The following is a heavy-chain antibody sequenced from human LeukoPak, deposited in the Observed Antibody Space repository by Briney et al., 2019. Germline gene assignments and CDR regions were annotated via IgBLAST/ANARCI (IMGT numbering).Heavy chain of an antibody. Sequence: SQTLSLTCTVSGGSLSSGDYYWSWIRQPPGKGLEWIGYICYSGSTYYNPSLKSRVTISVDTSKNQFSLKLSSVTAADTAVYYCARGRGWTFDYWGQGTLVTVSS. D-gene: IGHD6-19*01. CDR2: ICYSGST. V-gene: IGHV4-30-4*01. CDR1: GGSLSSGDYY. J-gene: IGHJ4*02. CDR3: ARGRGWTFDY.